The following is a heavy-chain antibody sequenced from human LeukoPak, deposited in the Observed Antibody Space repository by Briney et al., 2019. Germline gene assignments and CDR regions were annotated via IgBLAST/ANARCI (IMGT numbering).Heavy chain of an antibody. Sequence: GGSLRLSCAASGFTFSSYAMSWVRQAPGKGLEWISAISGSGGSTYYADSVKGRFTISRDNSKNTLYLQMNSLRAEDTAVYYCAKGFSPKRFLEWLFADYWGQGTLVTVSS. D-gene: IGHD3-3*01. V-gene: IGHV3-23*01. CDR2: ISGSGGST. CDR1: GFTFSSYA. CDR3: AKGFSPKRFLEWLFADY. J-gene: IGHJ4*02.